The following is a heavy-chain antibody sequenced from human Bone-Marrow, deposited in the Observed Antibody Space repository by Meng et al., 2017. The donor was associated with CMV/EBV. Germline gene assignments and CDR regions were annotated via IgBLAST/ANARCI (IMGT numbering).Heavy chain of an antibody. CDR2: IYSGGST. D-gene: IGHD3-3*01. CDR3: ARDETGYDFWSGYYMRYYYGMDV. CDR1: GFTVSSNY. V-gene: IGHV3-53*01. J-gene: IGHJ6*02. Sequence: GGSLRLSCAASGFTVSSNYMSWVRQAPGKGLEWVSVIYSGGSTYYADSVKGRFTISRDNSKNTLYLQMNSLRAEDTAVYYCARDETGYDFWSGYYMRYYYGMDVWGQGTTVTVSS.